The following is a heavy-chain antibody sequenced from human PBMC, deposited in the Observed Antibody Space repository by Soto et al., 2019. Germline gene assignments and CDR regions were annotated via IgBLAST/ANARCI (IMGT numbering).Heavy chain of an antibody. J-gene: IGHJ6*02. D-gene: IGHD3-10*01. V-gene: IGHV3-23*01. CDR3: AKEWFGELLVGLRFGMDV. CDR2: ISGSGGST. CDR1: GFTFSSYA. Sequence: EVQLLESGGGLVQPGGSLRPSCAASGFTFSSYAMSWVRQAPGKGLEWVSAISGSGGSTYYADSVKGRFTISRDNSKNTLYLQMNSLRAEDTAVYYCAKEWFGELLVGLRFGMDVWGQGTTVTVSS.